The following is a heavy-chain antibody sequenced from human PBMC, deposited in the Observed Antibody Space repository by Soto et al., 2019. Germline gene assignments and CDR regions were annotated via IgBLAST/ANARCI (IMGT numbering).Heavy chain of an antibody. J-gene: IGHJ6*02. CDR3: ARDIGGYSYGYYYGMDV. D-gene: IGHD5-18*01. Sequence: EASVKVSCKSPGYTFTSYGLSWVRQAPGQGLEWMGWINGYTGIANYAQKFQGRVTITADKSTSTAYMELSSLRSEDTAVYYCARDIGGYSYGYYYGMDVWGQGTTVTVSS. V-gene: IGHV1-18*01. CDR2: INGYTGIA. CDR1: GYTFTSYG.